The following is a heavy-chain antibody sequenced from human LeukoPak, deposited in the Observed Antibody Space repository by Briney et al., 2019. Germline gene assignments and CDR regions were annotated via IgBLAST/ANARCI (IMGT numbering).Heavy chain of an antibody. Sequence: PSQTLSLTCTVSGGSISRGSYYGSWIRQPAGKGLEWIGRIYSSGSTNYNPSLKSRVTISVHTSRNQFSLKLSSVTAADTALYYCARGPYYYRGSAFDIWGQGTMVTVSS. V-gene: IGHV4-61*02. CDR3: ARGPYYYRGSAFDI. CDR2: IYSSGST. CDR1: GGSISRGSYY. J-gene: IGHJ3*02. D-gene: IGHD3-10*01.